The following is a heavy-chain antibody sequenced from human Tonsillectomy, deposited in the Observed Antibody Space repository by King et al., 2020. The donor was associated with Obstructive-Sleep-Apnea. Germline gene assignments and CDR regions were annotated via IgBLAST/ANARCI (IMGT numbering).Heavy chain of an antibody. CDR2: ISSSSSYI. D-gene: IGHD2-21*02. CDR3: ATYCGGDCYSTDDY. CDR1: GFTFSSYS. Sequence: VQLVESGGGLVKPGGSLRLSCAASGFTFSSYSMNWVRQAPGKGLEWVSSISSSSSYIYYADSVKGRFTISRDNAKNSLYLQMNSLRAEDTAVYYCATYCGGDCYSTDDYWGQGPLVTVSS. V-gene: IGHV3-21*01. J-gene: IGHJ4*02.